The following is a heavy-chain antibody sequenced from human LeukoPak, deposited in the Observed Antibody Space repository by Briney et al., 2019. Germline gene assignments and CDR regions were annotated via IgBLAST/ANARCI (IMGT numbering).Heavy chain of an antibody. CDR1: GGSIASSSYY. CDR2: IYYSGST. D-gene: IGHD1-26*01. V-gene: IGHV4-39*01. J-gene: IGHJ4*02. CDR3: ARHSGTYPFDY. Sequence: SETLSLTCTVSGGSIASSSYYWGWIRQPPGKGLEWVGSIYYSGSTYHNPSLKSRVTISIDTSKNQFSLRLSSVTAADTAVYYCARHSGTYPFDYWGQGVLVTVSS.